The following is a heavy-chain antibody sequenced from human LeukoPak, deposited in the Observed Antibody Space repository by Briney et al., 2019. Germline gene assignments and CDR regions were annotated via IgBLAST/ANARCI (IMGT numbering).Heavy chain of an antibody. CDR2: IKQDGSEK. D-gene: IGHD6-19*01. CDR3: ARDTHYSSGWFPDAFDI. CDR1: GGSISSSSYY. Sequence: ETLSLTCTVSGGSISSSSYYWGWIRQPPGKGLEWVANIKQDGSEKYYVDSVKGRFTISRDNAKNSLYLQMNSLRAEDTAVYYCARDTHYSSGWFPDAFDIWGQGTMVTVSS. V-gene: IGHV3-7*01. J-gene: IGHJ3*02.